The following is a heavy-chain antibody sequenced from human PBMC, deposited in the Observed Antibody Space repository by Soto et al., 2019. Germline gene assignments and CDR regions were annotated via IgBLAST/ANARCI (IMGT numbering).Heavy chain of an antibody. V-gene: IGHV1-3*05. CDR1: GYTFTTYY. Sequence: QVQLVQSGAEEKTSGASVKVSCKTFGYTFTTYYLHWVRQAPGQRLEWMGWVNAGNGDTKYSQKFQGRVTITRDTSASTASMELSGLTSEDTALYYCVRPICGTRAFDIWGQGTMVTVSS. J-gene: IGHJ3*02. CDR3: VRPICGTRAFDI. CDR2: VNAGNGDT. D-gene: IGHD1-1*01.